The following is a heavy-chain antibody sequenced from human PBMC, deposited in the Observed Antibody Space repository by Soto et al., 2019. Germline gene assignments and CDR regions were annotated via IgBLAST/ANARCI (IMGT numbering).Heavy chain of an antibody. CDR2: ISAYNGNT. V-gene: IGHV1-18*01. CDR1: GYTFTSYG. CDR3: ALNDYGDYESLDY. J-gene: IGHJ4*02. Sequence: ASVKVSCKASGYTFTSYGISWVRQAPGQGLEWMGWISAYNGNTNYAQKLQGRVTITRDTSTSTAYMELRSLRSEDTAVYYCALNDYGDYESLDYWGQGTLVTVAS. D-gene: IGHD4-17*01.